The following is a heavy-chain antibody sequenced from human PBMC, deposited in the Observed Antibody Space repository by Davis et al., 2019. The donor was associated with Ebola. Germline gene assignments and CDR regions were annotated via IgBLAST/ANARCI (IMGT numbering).Heavy chain of an antibody. V-gene: IGHV3-74*01. Sequence: PGGSLRLSCAASGFTFSRYWMHWVRQPPGKGLGWVSRINPDGSFTDYADSVKGRFSISRDSTSITLYLQMNGLRAEDTAVSYCARSSYQPEYWGQGTLVTVSS. D-gene: IGHD2-2*01. CDR1: GFTFSRYW. CDR2: INPDGSFT. J-gene: IGHJ4*02. CDR3: ARSSYQPEY.